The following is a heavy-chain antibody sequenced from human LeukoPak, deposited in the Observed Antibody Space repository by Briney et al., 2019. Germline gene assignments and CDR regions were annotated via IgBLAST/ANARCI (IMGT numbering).Heavy chain of an antibody. J-gene: IGHJ6*03. CDR2: IYTSGST. CDR3: ARVDIFGVVSSYYYYYYMDV. V-gene: IGHV4-4*07. D-gene: IGHD3-3*01. CDR1: GVSISGYY. Sequence: ASETLSLTCSVSGVSISGYYWSWIRQPAGKGLEWIGRIYTSGSTNYNPSLKTRDTMSVDTSKNQFSLKLSYVTSAGTAVYYCARVDIFGVVSSYYYYYYMDVWGKGTTVTVSS.